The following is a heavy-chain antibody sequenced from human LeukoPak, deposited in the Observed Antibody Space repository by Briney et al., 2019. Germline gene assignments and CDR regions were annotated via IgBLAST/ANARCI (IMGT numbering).Heavy chain of an antibody. D-gene: IGHD2-21*02. Sequence: ASVKVSCKASGYTFTGYYMHWVRQAPGQGLEWMGWINPNSGGTNYAQKFQGRVTMTRDTSISTAYMELSRLRSEDTAVYYCARGVDGGNSDWFDPWGQGTLVTVSS. CDR3: ARGVDGGNSDWFDP. CDR2: INPNSGGT. V-gene: IGHV1-2*02. J-gene: IGHJ5*02. CDR1: GYTFTGYY.